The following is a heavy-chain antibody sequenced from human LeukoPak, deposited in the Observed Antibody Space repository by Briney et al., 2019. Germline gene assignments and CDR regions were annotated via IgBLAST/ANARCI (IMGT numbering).Heavy chain of an antibody. J-gene: IGHJ4*02. V-gene: IGHV3-64*02. CDR2: ISTNGGTT. Sequence: GGSLRLSCSASGFTFSSYAMHWVRQAPGKGLEYVSGISTNGGTTYYADSVKGRFTISRDNSKNTLYLQMGSLRAEDMAVYYCARVSVGPDFDYWGQGTLVTVSS. CDR1: GFTFSSYA. CDR3: ARVSVGPDFDY. D-gene: IGHD3/OR15-3a*01.